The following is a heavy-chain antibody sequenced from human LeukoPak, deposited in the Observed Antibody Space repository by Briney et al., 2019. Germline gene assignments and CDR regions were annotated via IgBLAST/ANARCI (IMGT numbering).Heavy chain of an antibody. J-gene: IGHJ3*02. V-gene: IGHV3-7*01. Sequence: GGSLRLSCAASGFTFSSYWMSWVRQAPGKGLEWVANIKQDGGEKYYVDSVKGRFTISRDNAKNSLYLQMNSLRAEDTAVYYCASRIAVAGTSFRAFDIWGQGTMVTVSS. CDR2: IKQDGGEK. CDR3: ASRIAVAGTSFRAFDI. CDR1: GFTFSSYW. D-gene: IGHD6-19*01.